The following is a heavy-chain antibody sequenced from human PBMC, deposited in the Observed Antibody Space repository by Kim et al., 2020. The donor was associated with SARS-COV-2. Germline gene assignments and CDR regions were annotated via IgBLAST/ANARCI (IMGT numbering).Heavy chain of an antibody. J-gene: IGHJ5*02. D-gene: IGHD3-10*01. CDR2: ISYDGSNK. CDR1: GFTFSSYA. Sequence: GGSLRLSCAASGFTFSSYAMHWVRQAPGKGLEWVAVISYDGSNKYYADSVKGRFTISRDNSKNTLYLQMNSLRAEDTAVYYCARELLYGSGRTRGWFDPWGQGTLVTVSS. CDR3: ARELLYGSGRTRGWFDP. V-gene: IGHV3-30*04.